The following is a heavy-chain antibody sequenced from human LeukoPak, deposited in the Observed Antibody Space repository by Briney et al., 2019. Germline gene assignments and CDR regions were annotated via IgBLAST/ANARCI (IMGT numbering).Heavy chain of an antibody. CDR1: GFTFSSYW. CDR2: INSDGSST. Sequence: GGSLRLSCAASGFTFSSYWMHWVRQAPGKGLVWVSRINSDGSSTSYADSVKGRFTVSRDNAKNTLYLQMNSLRAEDTAVYYCASTYDFWRGYLMAGGQGTLVSVSS. J-gene: IGHJ4*02. V-gene: IGHV3-74*01. CDR3: ASTYDFWRGYLMA. D-gene: IGHD3-3*01.